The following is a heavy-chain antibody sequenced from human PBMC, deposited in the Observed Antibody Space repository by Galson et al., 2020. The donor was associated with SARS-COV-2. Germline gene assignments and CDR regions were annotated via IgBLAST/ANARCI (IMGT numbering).Heavy chain of an antibody. J-gene: IGHJ2*01. CDR1: GFTFPMYW. CDR2: IKEDGSEA. Sequence: GGSLRLSFAASGFTFPMYWMTWVRQAPGKGLEWVANIKEDGSEAYYADSVKGRFTISRDNAKNSLFLQMNSLRGEDTALYYCARQKGFGIYWFFDLWGRGTLVTVSS. D-gene: IGHD3-10*01. CDR3: ARQKGFGIYWFFDL. V-gene: IGHV3-7*03.